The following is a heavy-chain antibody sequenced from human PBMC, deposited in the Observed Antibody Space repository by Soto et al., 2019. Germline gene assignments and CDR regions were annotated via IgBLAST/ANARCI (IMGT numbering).Heavy chain of an antibody. CDR2: IHSSGSP. D-gene: IGHD2-15*01. CDR3: ARKFHAASSEVVFDY. CDR1: GASISSGDYY. Sequence: SETLSLTCTVSGASISSGDYYWSWIRQHPGKGLEWIGYIHSSGSPFYNPSLKSRVSLSVDTSKEQFSLNLKSVTAADSAVYYCARKFHAASSEVVFDYWGQGTLVTVSS. V-gene: IGHV4-31*03. J-gene: IGHJ4*02.